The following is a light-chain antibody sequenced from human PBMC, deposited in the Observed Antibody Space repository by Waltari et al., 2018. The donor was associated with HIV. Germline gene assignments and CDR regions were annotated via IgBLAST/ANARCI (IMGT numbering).Light chain of an antibody. J-gene: IGLJ2*01. V-gene: IGLV1-44*01. Sequence: QSVLTQPPSASGTPGPRVPISCSGRSSNIGRDTVHWYQPLPGTAPKPLIYSNNQRPSGVPDRFSGSKSGTSASLAISGLQSEDEADYYCAAWDDSLNVVFGGGTKLTVL. CDR1: SSNIGRDT. CDR2: SNN. CDR3: AAWDDSLNVV.